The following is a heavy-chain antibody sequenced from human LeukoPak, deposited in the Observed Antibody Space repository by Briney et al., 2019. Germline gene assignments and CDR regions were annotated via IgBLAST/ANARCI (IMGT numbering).Heavy chain of an antibody. J-gene: IGHJ4*02. D-gene: IGHD6-19*01. Sequence: GGSLRLSCAASGFTCSRYWMHWVRQAPGEGLVWVSRISSDGSSTNYADSVRGRFTISRDNAYNTLYLQMNSLRAEDTAVYYCATLEAVAAFDSWGQGTLVTVSS. V-gene: IGHV3-74*01. CDR2: ISSDGSST. CDR1: GFTCSRYW. CDR3: ATLEAVAAFDS.